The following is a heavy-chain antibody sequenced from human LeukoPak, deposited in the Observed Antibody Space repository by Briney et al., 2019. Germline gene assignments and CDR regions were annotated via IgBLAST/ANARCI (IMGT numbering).Heavy chain of an antibody. J-gene: IGHJ6*02. Sequence: EASVKVSCKASGYTFTSYGISWVRQAPGQGLEWMGWISAYNGNTNYAQKLQGRVTMTTDTSTSTAYMELRSLRSDDTAVYYCARDRSIVVVPAATYYYYYGMDVWGQGTTVTVSS. V-gene: IGHV1-18*01. CDR1: GYTFTSYG. D-gene: IGHD2-2*01. CDR3: ARDRSIVVVPAATYYYYYGMDV. CDR2: ISAYNGNT.